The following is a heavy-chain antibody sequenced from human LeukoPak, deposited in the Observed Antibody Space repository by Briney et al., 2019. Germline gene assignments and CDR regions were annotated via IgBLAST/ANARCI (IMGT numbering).Heavy chain of an antibody. CDR2: IIPIFGTA. CDR3: ARVDSSSWYVAFDY. J-gene: IGHJ4*02. Sequence: SVKVSCKASGGTFSSYAISWVRQAPGQGLEWMGGIIPIFGTANYAQKFQGRVTITADKSTSTACMELSSLRSEDTAVYYCARVDSSSWYVAFDYWGQGTLVTVSS. D-gene: IGHD6-13*01. CDR1: GGTFSSYA. V-gene: IGHV1-69*06.